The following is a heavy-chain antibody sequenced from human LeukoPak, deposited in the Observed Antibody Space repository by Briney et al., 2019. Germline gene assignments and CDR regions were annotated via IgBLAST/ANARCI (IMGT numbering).Heavy chain of an antibody. V-gene: IGHV4-30-2*01. CDR3: ARGNTGAFDI. Sequence: SETLSLTCAVSGGSISSGGYSWSWIRQPPGKGLEWIGYIYHSGSTYYNPSLKSRVTISVDRSKNQFSLKLSSVTAADTAVYYCARGNTGAFDIWGQGTMVTVSS. CDR2: IYHSGST. D-gene: IGHD2-2*02. J-gene: IGHJ3*02. CDR1: GGSISSGGYS.